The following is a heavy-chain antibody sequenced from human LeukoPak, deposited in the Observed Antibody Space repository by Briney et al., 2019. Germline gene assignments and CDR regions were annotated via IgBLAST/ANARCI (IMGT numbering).Heavy chain of an antibody. J-gene: IGHJ3*02. D-gene: IGHD3-22*01. CDR3: AKEGSSSGYYDAVAFDI. Sequence: PPGGSLRLSCAASGFTFSSYWMSWVRQAPGKGLEWVANIKQDGSEKYYVDSVKGRFTISRDNAKNSLYLQMNSLRAEDTAVYFCAKEGSSSGYYDAVAFDIWGQGTMVTVSS. V-gene: IGHV3-7*03. CDR1: GFTFSSYW. CDR2: IKQDGSEK.